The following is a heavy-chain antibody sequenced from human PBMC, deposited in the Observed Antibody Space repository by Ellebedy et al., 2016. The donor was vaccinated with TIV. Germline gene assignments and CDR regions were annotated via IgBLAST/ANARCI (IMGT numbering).Heavy chain of an antibody. CDR3: ATGPRILTGYFWAGSPFDY. D-gene: IGHD3-9*01. J-gene: IGHJ4*02. CDR1: GYTLTELS. Sequence: ASVKVSXXVSGYTLTELSMHWVRQAPGKGLEWMGGFDPEDGETIYAQKFQGRVTMTEDTSTDTAYMELSSLRSEDTAVYYCATGPRILTGYFWAGSPFDYWGQGTLVTVSS. CDR2: FDPEDGET. V-gene: IGHV1-24*01.